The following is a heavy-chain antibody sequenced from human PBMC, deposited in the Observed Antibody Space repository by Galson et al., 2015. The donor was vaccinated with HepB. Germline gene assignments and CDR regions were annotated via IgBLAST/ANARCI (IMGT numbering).Heavy chain of an antibody. CDR1: GFTFSSYS. CDR3: ARSTYRTSTQFDY. D-gene: IGHD5-12*01. V-gene: IGHV3-21*01. J-gene: IGHJ4*02. Sequence: SLRLSCAASGFTFSSYSMNWVRQAPGKGLEWVSSISSSSSYIYYADSVRGRFTISRDNAKDSLYLQVNSLRAEDTAVYYCARSTYRTSTQFDYWGQGTLVTVSA. CDR2: ISSSSSYI.